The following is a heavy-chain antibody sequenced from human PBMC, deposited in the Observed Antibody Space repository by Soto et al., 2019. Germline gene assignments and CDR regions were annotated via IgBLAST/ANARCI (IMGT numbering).Heavy chain of an antibody. CDR2: IASSSSSI. V-gene: IGHV3-48*02. D-gene: IGHD3-22*01. CDR1: GFTLSDNG. CDR3: ARISAYGYYYGMDV. J-gene: IGHJ6*02. Sequence: EVQLVESGGGLVQPGGSLRLSCAASGFTLSDNGVSWVRQAPGKGLEWVSYIASSSSSIYYADSVKGRFTISRDNAKNSLFLHMNSLRDEDTAVYYCARISAYGYYYGMDVWGQGTTVAVSS.